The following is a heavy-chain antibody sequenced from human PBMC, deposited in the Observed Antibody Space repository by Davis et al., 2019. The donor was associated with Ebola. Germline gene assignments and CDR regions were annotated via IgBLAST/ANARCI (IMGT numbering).Heavy chain of an antibody. CDR3: AKESQWLDYFDY. D-gene: IGHD6-19*01. CDR1: GFTFSSYA. V-gene: IGHV3-30*04. CDR2: ISYDGSNK. Sequence: GGSLRLSCAASGFTFSSYAMHWVRQAPGKGLEWVAVISYDGSNKYYADSVKGRFTTSRDNSKNTLYLQMNSLRAEDTAVYYCAKESQWLDYFDYWGQGTLVTVSS. J-gene: IGHJ4*02.